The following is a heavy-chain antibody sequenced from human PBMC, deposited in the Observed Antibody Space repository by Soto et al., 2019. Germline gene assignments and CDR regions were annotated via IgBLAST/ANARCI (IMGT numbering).Heavy chain of an antibody. V-gene: IGHV1-3*01. Sequence: ASVKVSCKASGYTFNGYAMHWVRQAPGQRLEWMGWINAGNGNTKYSQKFQGRVTITRDTSASTAYMELSSLRSEDTAVYYCARAVAVPADFDYWGQGTLVTVSS. CDR1: GYTFNGYA. J-gene: IGHJ4*02. D-gene: IGHD6-19*01. CDR2: INAGNGNT. CDR3: ARAVAVPADFDY.